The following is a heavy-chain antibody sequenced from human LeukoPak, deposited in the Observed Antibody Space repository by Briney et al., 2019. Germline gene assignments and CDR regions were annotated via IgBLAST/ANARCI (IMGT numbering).Heavy chain of an antibody. V-gene: IGHV3-23*01. J-gene: IGHJ6*04. Sequence: GGSLKLSCAASGFTFNNFAMSWVRQAPGKGLEWVSAISGSGGSTYYADSVKGRFTISRDNSKNTLYLQMNSLRAEDTAVYYCAELGITMIGGVWGKGTTVTISS. D-gene: IGHD3-10*02. CDR1: GFTFNNFA. CDR3: AELGITMIGGV. CDR2: ISGSGGST.